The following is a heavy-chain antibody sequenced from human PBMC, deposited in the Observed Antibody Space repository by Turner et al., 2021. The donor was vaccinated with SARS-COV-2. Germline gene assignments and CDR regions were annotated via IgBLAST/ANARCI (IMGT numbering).Heavy chain of an antibody. CDR1: GYSFSSYT. CDR3: ARVDTTMIGGDY. D-gene: IGHD5-18*01. V-gene: IGHV3-21*06. J-gene: IGHJ4*02. Sequence: EVQLVEPGGGLVEPGGSLGPACAASGYSFSSYTMNWVRQAPGKGLEWVSSISPSSRFIYYADSVKGRFTLSRDNAKNSLSLHMNSLRAEDTAMYYCARVDTTMIGGDYWGQGIQVSVSS. CDR2: ISPSSRFI.